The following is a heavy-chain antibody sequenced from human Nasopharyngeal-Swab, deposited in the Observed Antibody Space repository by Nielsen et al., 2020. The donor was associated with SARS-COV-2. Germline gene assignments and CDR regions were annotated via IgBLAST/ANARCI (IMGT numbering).Heavy chain of an antibody. J-gene: IGHJ6*02. V-gene: IGHV3-21*01. CDR2: ISSSSSYI. CDR3: ARDGLDYDFWSAYCMDV. Sequence: GGSLRLSCAASRFTFNNYNFNWVRQAPGKGLEWVSSISSSSSYIYYADSVKGRFTISRDNAKNSLYLQMNSLRAEDTAVYYCARDGLDYDFWSAYCMDVWGQGTTVTVSS. CDR1: RFTFNNYN. D-gene: IGHD3-3*01.